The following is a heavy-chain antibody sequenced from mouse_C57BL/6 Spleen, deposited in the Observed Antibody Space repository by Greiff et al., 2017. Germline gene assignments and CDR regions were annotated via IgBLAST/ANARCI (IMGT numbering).Heavy chain of an antibody. CDR3: TREEDRGAMDY. Sequence: EVKLMESGEGLVKPGGSLKLSCAASGFTFSSYAMSWVRQTPEKRLEWVAYISSGGDYIYYADTVKGRFTISRDNARNTLYLQMSSLKSEDTAMYYWTREEDRGAMDYWGQGTSVTVSS. J-gene: IGHJ4*01. CDR2: ISSGGDYI. CDR1: GFTFSSYA. V-gene: IGHV5-9-1*02.